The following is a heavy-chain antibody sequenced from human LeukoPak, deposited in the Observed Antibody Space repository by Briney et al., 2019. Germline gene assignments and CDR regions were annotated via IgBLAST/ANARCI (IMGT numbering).Heavy chain of an antibody. V-gene: IGHV3-33*01. CDR1: RFTFRNHG. J-gene: IGHJ4*02. CDR3: ARDRGAGQYFDY. D-gene: IGHD6-19*01. Sequence: GRSLRLSCAASRFTFRNHGMHWVRQAPGKGLEWVAVIWYDGSNKYYAGSVKGRFTISRDNSKNTLYLEMNSLRAEDTAVYFCARDRGAGQYFDYWGQGTLVTVSS. CDR2: IWYDGSNK.